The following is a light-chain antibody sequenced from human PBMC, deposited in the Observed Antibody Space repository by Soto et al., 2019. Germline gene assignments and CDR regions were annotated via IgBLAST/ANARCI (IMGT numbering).Light chain of an antibody. J-gene: IGKJ3*01. V-gene: IGKV3-15*01. CDR1: QSVSSN. Sequence: ETVMTQSAATLSVSPGERATLSCRASQSVSSNLAWYQHKPGQAPRLLIFGASSRASGIPARFSASGSGTEFTLTISSLQSEDFAVYYCQHYNNWPFAFGPGTKVD. CDR2: GAS. CDR3: QHYNNWPFA.